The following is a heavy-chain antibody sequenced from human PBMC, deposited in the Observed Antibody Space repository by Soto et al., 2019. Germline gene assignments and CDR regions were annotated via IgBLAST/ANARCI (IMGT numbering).Heavy chain of an antibody. J-gene: IGHJ4*02. D-gene: IGHD1-26*01. CDR2: IYWDGDK. CDR3: AHRRGAYYFDF. Sequence: SGPTLVNPTQSLTLTCTFSGFSLSTNGVGVGWIRQPPGKALEWLALIYWDGDKRYSPSLKSRLTITKDTSKNQVVLTMTNMDPVDAATYYCAHRRGAYYFDFWGLGTLVTVSS. CDR1: GFSLSTNGVG. V-gene: IGHV2-5*02.